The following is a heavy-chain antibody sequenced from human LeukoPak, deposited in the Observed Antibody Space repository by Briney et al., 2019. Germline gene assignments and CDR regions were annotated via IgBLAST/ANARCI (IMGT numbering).Heavy chain of an antibody. CDR1: GGSFSGYY. CDR3: ARGLCRSTSCHMDV. D-gene: IGHD2-2*01. V-gene: IGHV4-34*01. Sequence: SETLSLTCAVYGGSFSGYYWSWIRQPPGKGLEWIGEINHSGSTNYNPSLKSRVTISVDTSKNQFSLKLSSVTAADTAVYYCARGLCRSTSCHMDVWRKGTTVTVS. J-gene: IGHJ6*03. CDR2: INHSGST.